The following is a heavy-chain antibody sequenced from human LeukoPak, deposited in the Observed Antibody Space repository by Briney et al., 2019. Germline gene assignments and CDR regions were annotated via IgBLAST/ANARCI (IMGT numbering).Heavy chain of an antibody. V-gene: IGHV3-66*01. CDR3: ARDVGTAMGGGRDY. D-gene: IGHD5-18*01. CDR1: GFTVSSNY. Sequence: PGGSLRLSCAASGFTVSSNYMSWVRQAPGKGLEWVPVIYSGGSTYYADSVKGRLTISRDNFKNTLYLQMNSLRAEDTAVYYCARDVGTAMGGGRDYWGQGTLVTVSS. CDR2: IYSGGST. J-gene: IGHJ4*02.